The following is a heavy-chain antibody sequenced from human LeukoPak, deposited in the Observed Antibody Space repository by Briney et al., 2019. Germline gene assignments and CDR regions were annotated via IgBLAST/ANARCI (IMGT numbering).Heavy chain of an antibody. J-gene: IGHJ4*02. CDR3: AKGDTTWELPHDY. Sequence: PGGSLRLSCAASGFTFNTYTMYWVRQAPGKGLEWVSGISNSGGSTYYADSVKGRFTISRDNSKNTLYLQMNSLRAEDTAVYYCAKGDTTWELPHDYWGQGTLVTVSS. CDR2: ISNSGGST. CDR1: GFTFNTYT. V-gene: IGHV3-23*01. D-gene: IGHD1-26*01.